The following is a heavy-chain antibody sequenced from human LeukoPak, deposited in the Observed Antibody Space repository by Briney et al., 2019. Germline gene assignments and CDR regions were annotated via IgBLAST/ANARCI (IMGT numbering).Heavy chain of an antibody. J-gene: IGHJ3*02. D-gene: IGHD3-9*01. CDR1: GFTFSSYW. CDR2: IKQDGSEK. V-gene: IGHV3-7*01. CDR3: ARVSLFDILTAVYAFDI. Sequence: GGSLRLSCAASGFTFSSYWMSWVRQAPGKGLEWVANIKQDGSEKYCVDSVKGRFTISRDNAKNSLYLQMNSLRAEDTAVYYCARVSLFDILTAVYAFDIWGQGTMVTVSS.